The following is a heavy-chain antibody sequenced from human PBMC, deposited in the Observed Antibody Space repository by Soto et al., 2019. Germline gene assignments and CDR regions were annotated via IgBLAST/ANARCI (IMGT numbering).Heavy chain of an antibody. J-gene: IGHJ6*02. CDR1: GVSISSGGYY. CDR2: IYYSGST. CDR3: ARRTTDYYYYGMDV. Sequence: SETLSLTCTVSGVSISSGGYYWSWIRQHPGKGLEWIGYIYYSGSTYYNPSLKSRVTISVDTSKNQFSLKLSSVTAADTAVYYCARRTTDYYYYGMDVWGQGTTVTVSS. D-gene: IGHD1-7*01. V-gene: IGHV4-31*03.